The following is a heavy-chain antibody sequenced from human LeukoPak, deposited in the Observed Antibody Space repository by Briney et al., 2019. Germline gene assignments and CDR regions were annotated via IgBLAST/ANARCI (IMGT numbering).Heavy chain of an antibody. CDR3: ARTPGYYLYYFDY. CDR2: ISYDGSNK. CDR1: GFTFSSYA. J-gene: IGHJ4*02. V-gene: IGHV3-30-3*01. D-gene: IGHD3-22*01. Sequence: PGRPLRLSCAASGFTFSSYAMHWVRQAPGKGLEWVAVISYDGSNKYYADSVKGRFTISRDNSKNTLYLQMNSLRAEDTAVYYCARTPGYYLYYFDYWGQGTLVTVSS.